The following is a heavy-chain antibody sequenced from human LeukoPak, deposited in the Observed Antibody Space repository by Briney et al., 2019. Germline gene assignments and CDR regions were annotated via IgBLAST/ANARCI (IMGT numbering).Heavy chain of an antibody. V-gene: IGHV3-30*18. D-gene: IGHD6-19*01. J-gene: IGHJ4*02. CDR3: AKDLRVVAVAGTPVY. CDR1: GFTFSSYG. Sequence: GRSLRLSCAASGFTFSSYGMHWVRQAPGKGLEWVAVISYDGSNKYYADSVKGRFTISRDNSKNTLYLQMNSLRAEDTAVYYCAKDLRVVAVAGTPVYWGQGTLVTASS. CDR2: ISYDGSNK.